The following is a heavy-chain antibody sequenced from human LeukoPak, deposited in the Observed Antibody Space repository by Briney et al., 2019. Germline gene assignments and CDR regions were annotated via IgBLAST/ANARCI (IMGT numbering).Heavy chain of an antibody. CDR2: INPNSGGT. CDR1: GYTFTSYG. CDR3: ARDQITFGGVIVMTNFDY. D-gene: IGHD3-16*02. J-gene: IGHJ4*02. Sequence: ASVKVSCKASGYTFTSYGISWVRQAPGQGLEWMGRINPNSGGTNYAQKFQGRVTMTRDTSISTAYIELSRLRSDDTAVYYCARDQITFGGVIVMTNFDYWGQGTLVTVSS. V-gene: IGHV1-2*06.